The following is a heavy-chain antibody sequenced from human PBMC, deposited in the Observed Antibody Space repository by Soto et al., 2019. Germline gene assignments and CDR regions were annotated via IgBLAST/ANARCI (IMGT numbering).Heavy chain of an antibody. CDR1: GYGFTTDR. CDR2: ISTYNGNT. V-gene: IGHV1-18*01. D-gene: IGHD1-26*01. Sequence: ALLKVACKASGYGFTTDRSTWVRQAHEQGLEWMGWISTYNGNTNYAQKLQGRLTMTTDTSTSTAYMDLRSLRSDDTAVYYCAIGNKWDRLAPWGNGTLVPVSP. CDR3: AIGNKWDRLAP. J-gene: IGHJ5*02.